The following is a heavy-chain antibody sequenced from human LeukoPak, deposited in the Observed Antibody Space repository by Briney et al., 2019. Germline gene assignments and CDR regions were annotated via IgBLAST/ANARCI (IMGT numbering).Heavy chain of an antibody. J-gene: IGHJ3*02. V-gene: IGHV5-51*01. D-gene: IGHD2-2*01. CDR1: GYSFTSYW. Sequence: GESLKISCKGSGYSFTSYWIGWVRQIPGKGLGWMGIIYPGDSDTRYSPSFQGQVTISADKSISTAYLQWSSLKASDTAMYYCARIKDIVVVPAAGGDAFDIWGQGTMVTVSS. CDR3: ARIKDIVVVPAAGGDAFDI. CDR2: IYPGDSDT.